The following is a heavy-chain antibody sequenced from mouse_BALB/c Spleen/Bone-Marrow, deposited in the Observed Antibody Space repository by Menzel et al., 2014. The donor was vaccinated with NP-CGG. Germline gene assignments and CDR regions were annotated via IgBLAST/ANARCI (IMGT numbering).Heavy chain of an antibody. CDR2: IYPYNGGT. D-gene: IGHD3-1*01. Sequence: EVQLQQSGPELVKPGASVKISCKASGYTFTDYNMHWVKQSHGKSLEWIGYIYPYNGGTGYNQKFKSKATLTVDNSSSXAYMELRSLTSEDSAVYYCARRAGGWYFDVWGAGTTVTVSS. V-gene: IGHV1S29*02. CDR1: GYTFTDYN. CDR3: ARRAGGWYFDV. J-gene: IGHJ1*01.